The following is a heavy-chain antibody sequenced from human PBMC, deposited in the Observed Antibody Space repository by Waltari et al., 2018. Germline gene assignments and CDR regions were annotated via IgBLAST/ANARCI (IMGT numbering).Heavy chain of an antibody. Sequence: QVQLVQSGAEVKKPGASVKVSCKASGYTFTSYDINWVRQATGQGLEWMGWMNPNSGNTGYAQKFQGRVTMTRNTSISTAYMELNSLRAEDTALYYCAKGAVDEAFDIWGQGTMVIVSS. CDR1: GYTFTSYD. CDR3: AKGAVDEAFDI. CDR2: MNPNSGNT. V-gene: IGHV1-8*01. J-gene: IGHJ3*02. D-gene: IGHD6-19*01.